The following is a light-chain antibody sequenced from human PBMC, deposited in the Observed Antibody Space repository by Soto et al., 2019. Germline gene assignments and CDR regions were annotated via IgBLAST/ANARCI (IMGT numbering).Light chain of an antibody. CDR1: QSLAHIDGNTY. V-gene: IGKV2-30*02. J-gene: IGKJ2*01. CDR3: MEGTHWPYT. CDR2: RVS. Sequence: DVVVTQSPLSLPVTLGQPASISCRCSQSLAHIDGNTYLNWFHQRPGQSPRRLIYRVSNRDSGVPDRFSGSGSGTDFTPEISRVEAEDVGIYFCMEGTHWPYTFGQGTKLEIK.